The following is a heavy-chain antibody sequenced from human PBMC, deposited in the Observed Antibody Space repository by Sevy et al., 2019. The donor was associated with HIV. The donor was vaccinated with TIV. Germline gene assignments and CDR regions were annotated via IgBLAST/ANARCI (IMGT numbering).Heavy chain of an antibody. J-gene: IGHJ4*02. CDR3: ARDNPLSYSYGQRTGFYFED. CDR2: LYYNGRSGST. Sequence: SETLSLTCSVFGDPDSMSYSYWSWIRQSPGKGLEWIGNLYYNGRSGSTNYNPSLKSRVTISIDASKNQFSLMLRSVTAADTALYYCARDNPLSYSYGQRTGFYFEDWGQGTLVTVSS. D-gene: IGHD5-18*01. CDR1: GDPDSMSYSY. V-gene: IGHV4-61*01.